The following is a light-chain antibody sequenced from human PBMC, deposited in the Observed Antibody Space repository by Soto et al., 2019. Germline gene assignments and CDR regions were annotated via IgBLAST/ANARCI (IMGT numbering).Light chain of an antibody. CDR3: QQDYSFPPH. CDR2: DAS. V-gene: IGKV1-5*01. J-gene: IGKJ4*01. CDR1: QSIGTW. Sequence: DVQMTQSPSTLSASVGDRVTITCRASQSIGTWLAWYQQKSGKAPKLLISDASTLEDGVPSRVSGSGSGTEFALNISPLQSEDFANYYWQQDYSFPPHFGGGTQGEIK.